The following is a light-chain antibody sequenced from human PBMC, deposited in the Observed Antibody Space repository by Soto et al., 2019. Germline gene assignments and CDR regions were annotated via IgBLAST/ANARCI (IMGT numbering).Light chain of an antibody. Sequence: EIMMTQSPATLSLSPGERATLSCRASHSVGGYLAWYQQKPGQAPRLLIYDTSSRATGVPARFSGSGSGTDFTLTISSLQPEDSAAYYCLQDYNYPFTFGQGTKVDI. V-gene: IGKV3-11*01. J-gene: IGKJ2*01. CDR2: DTS. CDR3: LQDYNYPFT. CDR1: HSVGGY.